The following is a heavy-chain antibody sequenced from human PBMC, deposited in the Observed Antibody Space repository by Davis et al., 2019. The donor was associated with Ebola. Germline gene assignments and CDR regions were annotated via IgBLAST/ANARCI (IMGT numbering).Heavy chain of an antibody. CDR2: INPSGGST. CDR3: ARDGPQYYYDSSYAFEI. D-gene: IGHD3-22*01. Sequence: ASVKVSCKASGYTFTSYYMHWVRQPPGQGPAWMGIINPSGGSTSYAQKFQGRVTMTRDTSTSTVYMELSSLRSEDTAVYYCARDGPQYYYDSSYAFEIWGQGTMVTVSS. V-gene: IGHV1-46*01. J-gene: IGHJ3*02. CDR1: GYTFTSYY.